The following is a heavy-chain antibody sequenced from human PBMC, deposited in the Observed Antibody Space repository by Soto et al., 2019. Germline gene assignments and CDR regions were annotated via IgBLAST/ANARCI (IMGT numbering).Heavy chain of an antibody. V-gene: IGHV4-30-4*01. Sequence: SETLSLTCTVSGGSISSGDYYWSWIRQPPGKGLEWIGYIYYSGSTYYNPSLKSRVTISVDTSKNQFSLKLSSVTAADTAVYYCARGGGYDYRTYYYGMDVWGQGNTVT. D-gene: IGHD5-12*01. CDR1: GGSISSGDYY. J-gene: IGHJ6*02. CDR2: IYYSGST. CDR3: ARGGGYDYRTYYYGMDV.